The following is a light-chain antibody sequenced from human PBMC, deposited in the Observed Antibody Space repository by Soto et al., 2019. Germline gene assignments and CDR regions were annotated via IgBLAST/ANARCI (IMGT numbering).Light chain of an antibody. J-gene: IGLJ3*02. V-gene: IGLV2-23*03. CDR3: CSYAGSSTFV. CDR1: SSDVGSYNL. Sequence: QSALTQPASVSGSPGQSITISCTGTSSDVGSYNLVSWYQQHPGKAPKLMIYEGSKRPSGVSNRFSGSKSGNTASLTISGPQYEAEADYYCCSYAGSSTFVFGGGTKLTVL. CDR2: EGS.